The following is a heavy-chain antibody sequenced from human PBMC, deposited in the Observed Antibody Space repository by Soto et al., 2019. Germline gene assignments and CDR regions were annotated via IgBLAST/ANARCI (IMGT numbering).Heavy chain of an antibody. CDR2: IYHSGST. CDR1: GYSISSGYY. Sequence: SETLSLTCAVSGYSISSGYYWGWIRQPPGKGLEWIGSIYHSGSTYYNPSLKSRVTMTTDTSTSTAYMELRSLRSDDTAVYYCARQALRITRAAHKCFDPWGQGTLVTVSS. CDR3: ARQALRITRAAHKCFDP. J-gene: IGHJ5*02. V-gene: IGHV4-38-2*01. D-gene: IGHD3-16*01.